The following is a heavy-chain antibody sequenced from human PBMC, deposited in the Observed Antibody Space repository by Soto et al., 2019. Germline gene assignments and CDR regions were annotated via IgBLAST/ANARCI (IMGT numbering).Heavy chain of an antibody. J-gene: IGHJ4*02. Sequence: PSGSLSLTCAVYGGSFSAYYWTWIRQPPGTGLEWIGQINHSGSTNYNPSLKSRVTISVGTSKNQFSLKLTSVTAADTAVYYCARDKITGLFDYWGQGTLVTVSS. D-gene: IGHD2-8*02. CDR1: GGSFSAYY. CDR3: ARDKITGLFDY. CDR2: INHSGST. V-gene: IGHV4-34*01.